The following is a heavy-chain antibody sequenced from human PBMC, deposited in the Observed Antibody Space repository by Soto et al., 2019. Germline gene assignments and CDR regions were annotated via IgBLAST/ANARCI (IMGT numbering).Heavy chain of an antibody. CDR2: ISGSGDNT. CDR1: GFSFSASS. V-gene: IGHV3-23*01. D-gene: IGHD3-10*01. CDR3: AKFSKDYYGSGSLRSGLNF. Sequence: DVQLLESGGGLVQPGGSLRLSCATSGFSFSASSLSWVRQAPGEGLEWISAISGSGDNTYYADSVRGRFTISRDDSKNTVYLQMDSLRVDDTAVYYCAKFSKDYYGSGSLRSGLNFWGQGTLVTVSS. J-gene: IGHJ4*02.